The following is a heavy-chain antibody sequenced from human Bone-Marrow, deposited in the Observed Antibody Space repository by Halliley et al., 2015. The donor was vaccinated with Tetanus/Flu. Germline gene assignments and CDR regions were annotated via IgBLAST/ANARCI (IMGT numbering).Heavy chain of an antibody. D-gene: IGHD1-26*01. Sequence: SLRLSCVASGYRFSSHGMHWVRQAPGKGLEYVAVIWHDGSRKLYADSVKGRFTISRDDSQSTLYLQMNSLRVEDTAVYYCARDMSFSRGRGWGQGTLVSASS. J-gene: IGHJ1*01. CDR2: IWHDGSRK. V-gene: IGHV3-33*01. CDR3: ARDMSFSRGRG. CDR1: GYRFSSHG.